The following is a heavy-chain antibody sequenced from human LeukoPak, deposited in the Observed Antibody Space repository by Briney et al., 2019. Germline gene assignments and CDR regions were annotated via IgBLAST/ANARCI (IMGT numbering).Heavy chain of an antibody. Sequence: GGSLRLSCAASGFTFSTFAMSWVRQAPGKGLEWVSAISGSGGSTYYADSVKGRFTISRDNSKNTLSLQMNSLRAEDTAIYYCAKASNTWNYFDYWGQGTLVTVSS. CDR3: AKASNTWNYFDY. D-gene: IGHD1-1*01. J-gene: IGHJ4*02. V-gene: IGHV3-23*01. CDR1: GFTFSTFA. CDR2: ISGSGGST.